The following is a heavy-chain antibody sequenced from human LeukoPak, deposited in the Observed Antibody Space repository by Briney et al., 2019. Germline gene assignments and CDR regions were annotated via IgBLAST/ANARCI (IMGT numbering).Heavy chain of an antibody. CDR2: ISGSGGST. V-gene: IGHV3-23*01. Sequence: PGGSLRLSCAASGFTFSSYAMSWVRQAPGKGLEWVSAISGSGGSTYYADSVKGRFTISRDNSKNTLYLQMNSLRAEDTAVYYCAKGVSGGYDYVWGSYREPFDPWGQGTLVTVSS. D-gene: IGHD3-16*02. CDR1: GFTFSSYA. J-gene: IGHJ5*02. CDR3: AKGVSGGYDYVWGSYREPFDP.